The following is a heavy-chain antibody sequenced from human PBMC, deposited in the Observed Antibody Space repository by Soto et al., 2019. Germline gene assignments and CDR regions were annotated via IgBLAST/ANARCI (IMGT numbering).Heavy chain of an antibody. J-gene: IGHJ4*02. CDR3: AKQVRAGTSSPCYFDY. D-gene: IGHD6-6*01. Sequence: EVQLLQSGGGLVQPGGSLRLSCAGSGFTFSNYAMSWVRQAPGKGLEWVSAISCAGNTYYADSVKGRFTISRDNSKNTLSLQMNSLRAEDKAVYYWAKQVRAGTSSPCYFDYWGQGTLVTVSS. V-gene: IGHV3-23*01. CDR2: ISCAGNT. CDR1: GFTFSNYA.